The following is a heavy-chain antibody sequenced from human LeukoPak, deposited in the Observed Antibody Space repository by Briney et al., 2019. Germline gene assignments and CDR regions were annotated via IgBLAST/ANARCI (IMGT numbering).Heavy chain of an antibody. CDR2: ISSSSSTI. D-gene: IGHD4-23*01. Sequence: GGSLRLSCAASGFTFSSYSMNWVRKAPGKGLECVSYISSSSSTIYYADSVKGRFTISRDNSKNTLYLQMNSLRADDTAVYYCAKDLLRWSFDYWGQGTLVTVSS. J-gene: IGHJ4*02. CDR3: AKDLLRWSFDY. V-gene: IGHV3-48*01. CDR1: GFTFSSYS.